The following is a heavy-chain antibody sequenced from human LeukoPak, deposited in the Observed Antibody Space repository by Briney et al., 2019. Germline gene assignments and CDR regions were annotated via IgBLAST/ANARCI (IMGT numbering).Heavy chain of an antibody. CDR1: GFTFSSYA. Sequence: GGSLRLSCAASGFTFSSYAMSWVRQAPGKGLEWVSGFNSGGNTHYADSVKGRFTISRDNSKNTLYLRMNSLRAEDTAVYFCAKIIPLHYYGSGSYLDVWGKGTTVTISS. CDR3: AKIIPLHYYGSGSYLDV. J-gene: IGHJ6*04. D-gene: IGHD3-10*01. V-gene: IGHV3-23*01. CDR2: FNSGGNT.